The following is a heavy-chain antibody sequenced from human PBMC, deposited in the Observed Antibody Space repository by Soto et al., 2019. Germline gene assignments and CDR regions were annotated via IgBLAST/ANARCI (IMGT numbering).Heavy chain of an antibody. CDR2: INGGEGNI. CDR1: GFTFNNSF. V-gene: IGHV3-11*01. J-gene: IGHJ6*03. CDR3: AGAQGQNSMDV. Sequence: VQLVESGGGLVKPGGSLRLSCAASGFTFNNSFMCWGRQTPGKGLEWLSYINGGEGNIYYADSVRGRFTISRDNAKNSVYLQMNSLSAEATDVYYCAGAQGQNSMDVWVKGTPGTDS.